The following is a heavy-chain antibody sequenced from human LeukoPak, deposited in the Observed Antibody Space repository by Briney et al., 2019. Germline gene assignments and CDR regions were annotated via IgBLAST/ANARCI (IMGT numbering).Heavy chain of an antibody. D-gene: IGHD3-16*01. CDR2: IYYSGST. CDR1: GGSISNYY. Sequence: SSETLSLTCTVSGGSISNYYWGWIRQPPGKGLEWIGSIYYSGSTYYNPSLKSRVTISVDTSKNQFSLKLSSVTAADTAVYYCARQVSVGGRYYYYMDVWGKGTTVTISS. V-gene: IGHV4-39*01. J-gene: IGHJ6*03. CDR3: ARQVSVGGRYYYYMDV.